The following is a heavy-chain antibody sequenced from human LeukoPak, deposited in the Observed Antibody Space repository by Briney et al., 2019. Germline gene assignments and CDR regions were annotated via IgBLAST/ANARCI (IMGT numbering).Heavy chain of an antibody. V-gene: IGHV3-74*01. CDR3: VRDNAYKFDY. J-gene: IGHJ4*02. Sequence: GGPLRLSCAVSGFTFSSYWMNWVRQVPGKGLVWVSHINTFGTTATYADSVKGRFTISRDNANNTLYLQMNSLRVEDTAVYYCVRDNAYKFDYWGQGTLVTVSS. CDR2: INTFGTTA. D-gene: IGHD5-24*01. CDR1: GFTFSSYW.